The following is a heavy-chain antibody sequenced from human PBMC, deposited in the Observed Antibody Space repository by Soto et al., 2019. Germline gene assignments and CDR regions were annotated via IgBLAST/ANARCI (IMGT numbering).Heavy chain of an antibody. V-gene: IGHV3-11*06. J-gene: IGHJ4*02. CDR3: ARYESRYCSSTSCYSLDY. Sequence: GGSLRLSCAASGFTFSDYYMSWIRQAPGKGLEWVSYISSSSSYTNYADSVKGRFTISRDNAKNSLYLQMNSLRAEDTAVYYCARYESRYCSSTSCYSLDYWGQGTMVTVYS. CDR1: GFTFSDYY. D-gene: IGHD2-2*01. CDR2: ISSSSSYT.